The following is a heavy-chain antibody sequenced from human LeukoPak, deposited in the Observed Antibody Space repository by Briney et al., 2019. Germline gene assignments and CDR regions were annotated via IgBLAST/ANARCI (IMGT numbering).Heavy chain of an antibody. D-gene: IGHD2-8*01. CDR3: ATNGYYYYYMDV. CDR2: INPNSGAT. J-gene: IGHJ6*03. Sequence: ASVKVSRQASGYTFTGYYMHWVRQAPGHGLEWMGWINPNSGATNYAQKFQGRVTMTRDTSISTAYMELSRLRSDDTAVYYCATNGYYYYYMDVWGKGTTVTVSS. CDR1: GYTFTGYY. V-gene: IGHV1-2*02.